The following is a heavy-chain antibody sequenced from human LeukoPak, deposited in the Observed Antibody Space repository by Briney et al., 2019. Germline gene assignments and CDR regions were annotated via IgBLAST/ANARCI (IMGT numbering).Heavy chain of an antibody. V-gene: IGHV4-34*01. CDR3: ARGRSGYYGSGSQIDY. D-gene: IGHD3-10*01. J-gene: IGHJ4*02. CDR2: INHSGST. Sequence: PSETLSLTCAVYGGSFSGYYWSWIRQPPGKGLEWIGEINHSGSTNYNPSLKSRVTISVDTSKNQFSLKLSSVTAADTAVYYCARGRSGYYGSGSQIDYWGQGTLVTVSP. CDR1: GGSFSGYY.